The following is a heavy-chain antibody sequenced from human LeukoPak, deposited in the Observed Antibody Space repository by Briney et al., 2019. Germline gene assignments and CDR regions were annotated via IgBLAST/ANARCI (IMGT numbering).Heavy chain of an antibody. CDR1: GFTFSSYS. CDR2: ISSSSSYI. D-gene: IGHD1-26*01. V-gene: IGHV3-21*01. CDR3: ARELSGSYEYYFDY. J-gene: IGHJ4*02. Sequence: PGRSLRLSCAASGFTFSSYSMNWVRQAPGKGLEWVSSISSSSSYIYYADSVKGRFTISRDNAKNSLYLQMNSLRAEDTAVYYCARELSGSYEYYFDYWGQGTLVTVSS.